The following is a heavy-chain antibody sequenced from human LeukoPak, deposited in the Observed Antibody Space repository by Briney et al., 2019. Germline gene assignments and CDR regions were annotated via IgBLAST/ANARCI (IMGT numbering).Heavy chain of an antibody. D-gene: IGHD3-16*02. J-gene: IGHJ4*02. CDR1: GGSFSGYY. CDR3: AREQHTFGGVIDIHRRFHFDY. CDR2: INHSGST. Sequence: SETLSLTCAVYGGSFSGYYWSWIRQPPGKGLEWIGEINHSGSTNYNPSLKSRVTISVDTSKNQFSLKLSSVTAADTAVYYCAREQHTFGGVIDIHRRFHFDYWGQGTLVTVSS. V-gene: IGHV4-34*01.